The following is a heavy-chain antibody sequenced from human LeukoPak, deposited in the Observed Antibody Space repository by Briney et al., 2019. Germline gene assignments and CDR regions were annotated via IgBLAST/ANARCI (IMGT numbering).Heavy chain of an antibody. CDR3: ARGGYSSSWYHDS. D-gene: IGHD6-13*01. CDR1: GFTFSSYS. V-gene: IGHV3-21*01. Sequence: GGSLRLSCAASGFTFSSYSMNWVRQAPGKGLEWVPSISSSSSYMYYADSVKGRFTISRDNAKNSLYMQVNSLRAEDTAVYYCARGGYSSSWYHDSWGQGTLVTVSS. J-gene: IGHJ4*02. CDR2: ISSSSSYM.